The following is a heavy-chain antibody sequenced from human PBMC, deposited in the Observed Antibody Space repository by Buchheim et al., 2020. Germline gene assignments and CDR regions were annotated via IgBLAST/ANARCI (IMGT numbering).Heavy chain of an antibody. D-gene: IGHD3-22*01. CDR2: TSYDGNNE. V-gene: IGHV3-30*09. J-gene: IGHJ3*02. Sequence: QVQLVESGGGVVQPGRSLRLSCAASGFTFSSYAMHWVRQAPGKGLEWVALTSYDGNNEYYAASVKGRFAISRDNSKNTLYQQMKSLGAEDTAVYYCARDYMGSSGYLNSQFAFDIWGQGT. CDR3: ARDYMGSSGYLNSQFAFDI. CDR1: GFTFSSYA.